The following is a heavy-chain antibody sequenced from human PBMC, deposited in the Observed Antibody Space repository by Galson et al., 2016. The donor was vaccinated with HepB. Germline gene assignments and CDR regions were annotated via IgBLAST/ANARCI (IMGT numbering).Heavy chain of an antibody. CDR2: IYHSGST. CDR1: GGSISNSTW. D-gene: IGHD1-26*01. Sequence: ETLSLTCAVSGGSISNSTWWSWVRQPPGKGLEWIGEIYHSGSTNYNPSLKGRVTMSVDKSNNQFSLNLRSVTAADTAVYYCARGLVGGTGGRHWGQGTLVTVSS. V-gene: IGHV4-4*02. CDR3: ARGLVGGTGGRH. J-gene: IGHJ4*02.